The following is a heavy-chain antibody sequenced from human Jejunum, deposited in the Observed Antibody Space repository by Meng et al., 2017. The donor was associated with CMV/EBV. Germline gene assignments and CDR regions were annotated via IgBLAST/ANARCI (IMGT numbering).Heavy chain of an antibody. CDR1: DDSISNNNW. CDR3: ARKISSGYYLNWFDP. CDR2: IYQSGTT. D-gene: IGHD3-22*01. J-gene: IGHJ5*02. Sequence: VQLQESGPGMVKPSGTVSLTCTGSDDSISNNNWWTWVRQSPGNGLEWIGEIYQSGTTNYNPSLKSRVTISVDKSKNPFFLKMTSLTAADTAVYYCARKISSGYYLNWFDPWGRGTLVTVSS. V-gene: IGHV4-4*02.